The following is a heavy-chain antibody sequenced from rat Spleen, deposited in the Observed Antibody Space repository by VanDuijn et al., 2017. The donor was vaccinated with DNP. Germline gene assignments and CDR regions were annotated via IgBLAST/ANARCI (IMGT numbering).Heavy chain of an antibody. Sequence: EVQLVESGGGLVQPGRSLKLSCAASGFTFSDYYMAWVRQAPTKGLEWVAYISPSGGSTYYRDSVKGRFTVFRDNAKSTLYLQMDSLRSEDTATYYCATHDNWAWGQGTSVTVSS. CDR1: GFTFSDYY. D-gene: IGHD3-6*01. J-gene: IGHJ4*01. CDR3: ATHDNWA. V-gene: IGHV5-27*01. CDR2: ISPSGGST.